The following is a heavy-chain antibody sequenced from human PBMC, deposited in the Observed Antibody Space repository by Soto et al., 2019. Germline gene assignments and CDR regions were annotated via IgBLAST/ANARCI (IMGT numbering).Heavy chain of an antibody. V-gene: IGHV3-30*18. Sequence: GESLRLSCAASGFSFSNSGMHWVRQAPGKGLEWVAFISYDGSNKYYADSVKGRFTISRDNSKNTLYLQMNSLRAEDTAVYYCAKDRGKIYFDYWGQGTLVSVSS. J-gene: IGHJ4*02. CDR1: GFSFSNSG. CDR2: ISYDGSNK. CDR3: AKDRGKIYFDY.